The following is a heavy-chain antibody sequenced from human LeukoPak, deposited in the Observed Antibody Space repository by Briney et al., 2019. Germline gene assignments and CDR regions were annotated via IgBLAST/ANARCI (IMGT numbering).Heavy chain of an antibody. J-gene: IGHJ3*01. D-gene: IGHD5-24*01. CDR1: GYTFTSYW. CDR2: IYPGDSDS. Sequence: GESLKISCKASGYTFTSYWIGWVRQMPGKGLEWMGMIYPGDSDSRFSPSFEGQVTFSVDKSTNTAYLRWNSLKASDTAMYFCARPQRREVLGRDGFDVWGQGTMVIVSS. V-gene: IGHV5-51*01. CDR3: ARPQRREVLGRDGFDV.